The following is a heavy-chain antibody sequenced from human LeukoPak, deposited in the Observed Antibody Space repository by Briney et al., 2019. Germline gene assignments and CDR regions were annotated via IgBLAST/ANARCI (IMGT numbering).Heavy chain of an antibody. V-gene: IGHV3-21*01. CDR2: ISSSSSYI. D-gene: IGHD5-12*01. CDR3: ASRVDIVATITTPFDY. J-gene: IGHJ4*02. Sequence: GGSLRLSCAASGFTFSSYGMHWVRQAPGKGLEWVSSISSSSSYIYYADSVKGRFTISRDNAKNSLYLQMNSLRAEDTAVYYCASRVDIVATITTPFDYWGQRTLVTVSS. CDR1: GFTFSSYG.